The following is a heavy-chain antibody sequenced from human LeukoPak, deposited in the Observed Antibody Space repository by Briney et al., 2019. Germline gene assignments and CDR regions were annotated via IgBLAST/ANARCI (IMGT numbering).Heavy chain of an antibody. Sequence: PGGSLRLSCAASGFTFSSYSMNWVRQAPGKGLEWVSSISSSSSYIYYADSVKGRFTISRDNAKNSLYLQMNSLRAEDTAVYYCARDHRTATMALDYWGQGTLVTVSS. CDR2: ISSSSSYI. CDR3: ARDHRTATMALDY. D-gene: IGHD5-12*01. V-gene: IGHV3-21*01. CDR1: GFTFSSYS. J-gene: IGHJ4*02.